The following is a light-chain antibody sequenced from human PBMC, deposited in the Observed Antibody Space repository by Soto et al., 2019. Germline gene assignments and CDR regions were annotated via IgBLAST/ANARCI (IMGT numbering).Light chain of an antibody. V-gene: IGKV1-9*01. J-gene: IGKJ5*01. Sequence: DIQMTQSPSTLSSSVADSFTITCRASQGVSTYLAWYQKKPGTAPKLLIYAASTLQSGVPSRFSGSGSGTDFTLTISSLQPEDFATYYCQQLNSYPTFGQGTRLEIK. CDR1: QGVSTY. CDR2: AAS. CDR3: QQLNSYPT.